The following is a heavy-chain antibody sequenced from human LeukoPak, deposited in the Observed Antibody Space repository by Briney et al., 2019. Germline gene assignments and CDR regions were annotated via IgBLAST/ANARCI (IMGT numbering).Heavy chain of an antibody. V-gene: IGHV3-11*01. Sequence: GGSLRLSCAASGFTFSDYYMSWIRQAPGKGLEWVSYISSSGSTIYYADSVKGRFTISRDNAKNSLYLQMNSLRAEDTAVYYCAKDRAVATIHDAFDIWGQGTMVTVSS. J-gene: IGHJ3*02. D-gene: IGHD5-24*01. CDR1: GFTFSDYY. CDR3: AKDRAVATIHDAFDI. CDR2: ISSSGSTI.